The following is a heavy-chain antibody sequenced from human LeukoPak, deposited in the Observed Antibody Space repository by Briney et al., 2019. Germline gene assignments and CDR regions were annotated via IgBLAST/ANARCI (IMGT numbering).Heavy chain of an antibody. J-gene: IGHJ3*02. CDR1: GFTFSSYG. D-gene: IGHD3-9*01. CDR3: ARGLLNYDILTGYYESDAFDI. Sequence: GGSLRLSCAATGFTFSSYGMHWVRQAPGKGLEWVAVIWYDGSNKYYADSVKGRFTISRDNSKNTLYLPMNSLRAEDTAVYYCARGLLNYDILTGYYESDAFDIWGQGTMVTVSS. CDR2: IWYDGSNK. V-gene: IGHV3-33*01.